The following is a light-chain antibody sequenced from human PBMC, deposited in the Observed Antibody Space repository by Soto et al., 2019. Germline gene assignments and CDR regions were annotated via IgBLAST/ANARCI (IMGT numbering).Light chain of an antibody. Sequence: EIVLTQSPGTLSLSPGERATLSCRASQSVSSSFLAWYQQKPGQAPRLLIYGASSRATGIPDRFSGSGSGTDFTLIISRLEPEDFAVYYCQQYDNSPWTFGQGTKVEIK. CDR2: GAS. CDR1: QSVSSSF. J-gene: IGKJ1*01. CDR3: QQYDNSPWT. V-gene: IGKV3-20*01.